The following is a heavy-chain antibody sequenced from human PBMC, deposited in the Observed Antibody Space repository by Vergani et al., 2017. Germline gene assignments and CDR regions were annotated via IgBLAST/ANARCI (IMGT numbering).Heavy chain of an antibody. CDR1: GGSFSCYY. J-gene: IGHJ4*02. V-gene: IGHV4-34*01. CDR2: INHSGST. Sequence: QVQLQQWGAGLLKPSETLSLTCAVYGGSFSCYYWRWIRQPPGKGLEWIGEINHSGSTNYNPSLKSRVTIAVDTSKNQFSLKLSSVTAEDTAVYYCARGPTDYGDYVGYYFDYWGQGTLVTVSS. CDR3: ARGPTDYGDYVGYYFDY. D-gene: IGHD4-17*01.